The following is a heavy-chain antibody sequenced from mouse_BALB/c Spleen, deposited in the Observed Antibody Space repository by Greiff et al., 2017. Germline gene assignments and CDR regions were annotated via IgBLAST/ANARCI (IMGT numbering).Heavy chain of an antibody. CDR3: ARRGNYGNDFDY. D-gene: IGHD1-1*01. Sequence: VLLVESGGGLLQPGGSRQLPCAATGFTFRSFGMHWVRQAPEKGLEWVAYISSGSSTIYYADTVTGRFTISRDNPKNTLFMQMTSLRSGDTAMYYGARRGNYGNDFDYWDQGTTLTVSS. V-gene: IGHV5-17*02. J-gene: IGHJ2*01. CDR1: GFTFRSFG. CDR2: ISSGSSTI.